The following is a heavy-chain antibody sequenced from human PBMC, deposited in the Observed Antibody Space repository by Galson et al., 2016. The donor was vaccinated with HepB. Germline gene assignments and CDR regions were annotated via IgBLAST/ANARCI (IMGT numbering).Heavy chain of an antibody. Sequence: SVKVSCKASGYAFINYGVIWVRQAPGQGFEWMGWISGYNGKTNYAQNLQGRVTMTTDTSTSTAYMELRSLRSDDTAVYYCARIPHIDSSSPHYFDYWGQGTLVTVSS. CDR3: ARIPHIDSSSPHYFDY. D-gene: IGHD3-9*01. CDR1: GYAFINYG. CDR2: ISGYNGKT. J-gene: IGHJ4*02. V-gene: IGHV1-18*01.